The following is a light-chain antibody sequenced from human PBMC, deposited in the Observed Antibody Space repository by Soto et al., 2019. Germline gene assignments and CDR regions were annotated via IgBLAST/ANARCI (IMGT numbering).Light chain of an antibody. J-gene: IGKJ1*01. CDR2: AAS. CDR1: QGISAY. Sequence: DIQMTQSPSSLSASVGDRVTITCRASQGISAYLAWYQQKPGKVPKLLIYAASTLQSGVPSRFSGSGSGTDFNLTISSLQPEDVATYYCQKYNSAPWTFGQGTKVEIK. CDR3: QKYNSAPWT. V-gene: IGKV1-27*01.